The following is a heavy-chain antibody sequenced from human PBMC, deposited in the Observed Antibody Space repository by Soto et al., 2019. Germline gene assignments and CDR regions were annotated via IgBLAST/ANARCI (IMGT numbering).Heavy chain of an antibody. CDR2: IYYSGST. CDR1: GGSISSSSYY. V-gene: IGHV4-39*01. CDR3: ARLAAVMRFDYYYYGMDV. Sequence: PSETLSLTCTVSGGSISSSSYYWGWIRQPPGKGLEWIGSIYYSGSTYYNPSLKSRVTISVDTSKNQFSLKLSSVTAADTAVYYCARLAAVMRFDYYYYGMDVWRQGTTVTVSS. D-gene: IGHD6-13*01. J-gene: IGHJ6*02.